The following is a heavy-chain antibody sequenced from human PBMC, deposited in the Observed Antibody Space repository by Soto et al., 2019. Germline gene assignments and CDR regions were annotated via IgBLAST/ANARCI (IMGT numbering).Heavy chain of an antibody. CDR3: ARIVVYCSGGSCYSRYYFDY. CDR2: IYPGDSDT. D-gene: IGHD2-15*01. Sequence: GESLKISCKGSGYSFTSYWIGWVRQMPGKGLERMGIIYPGDSDTRYSPSFQGQVTISADKSISTAYLQWSSLKASDTAMYYCARIVVYCSGGSCYSRYYFDYWGQGTLVTVSS. J-gene: IGHJ4*02. CDR1: GYSFTSYW. V-gene: IGHV5-51*01.